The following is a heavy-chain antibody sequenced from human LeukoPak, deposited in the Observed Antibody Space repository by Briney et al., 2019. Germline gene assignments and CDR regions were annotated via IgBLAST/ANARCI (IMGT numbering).Heavy chain of an antibody. CDR3: ARGGDGGYNYFDS. Sequence: SETLSLTCTVSGDSMSSSSYYWGWIRQPPGKGLEWIGSIYYTGNTYDNPSLNSRVTMSVDTSTSQFSLKLTSVTAADTAVYFCARGGDGGYNYFDSWAQGILVTVSS. D-gene: IGHD6-13*01. CDR1: GDSMSSSSYY. CDR2: IYYTGNT. V-gene: IGHV4-39*01. J-gene: IGHJ4*02.